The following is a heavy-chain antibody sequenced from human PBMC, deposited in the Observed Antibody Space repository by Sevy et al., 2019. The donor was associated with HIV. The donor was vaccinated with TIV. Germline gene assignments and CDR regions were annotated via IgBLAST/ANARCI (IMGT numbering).Heavy chain of an antibody. CDR2: IYYSGTT. CDR3: ARAYSDYYYGVDV. D-gene: IGHD4-4*01. Sequence: SETLSLTCTVSGDSISNYYWSWIRQPPEKGLEWIGYIYYSGTTNYNHYLKSRVTISKDTSKNQFSLNLSSVTAADTAVYYCARAYSDYYYGVDVWGQGTTVTVSS. CDR1: GDSISNYY. J-gene: IGHJ6*02. V-gene: IGHV4-59*01.